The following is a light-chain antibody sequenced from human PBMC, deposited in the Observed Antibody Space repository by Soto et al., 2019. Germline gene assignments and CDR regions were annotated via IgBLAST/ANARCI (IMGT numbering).Light chain of an antibody. CDR1: SSDVGAYGY. J-gene: IGLJ2*01. CDR2: EVS. V-gene: IGLV2-14*01. Sequence: QSALTQPASVSGSPGQSITISCTGTSSDVGAYGYVSWYQQHPGKAPKLMIYEVSYRPSGVSNRFSGSKSGNAASLTISGLQAEDEADYYGSSYTTSSTVVFGGGTKLTVL. CDR3: SSYTTSSTVV.